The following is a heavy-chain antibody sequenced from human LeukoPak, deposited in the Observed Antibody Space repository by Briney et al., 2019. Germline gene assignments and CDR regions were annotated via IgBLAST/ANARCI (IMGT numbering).Heavy chain of an antibody. D-gene: IGHD3-9*01. Sequence: PGGSLRLSCAASGFTFRNHGMHWIRQVPGKGLEWIGEINHSGSTNYNPSLKSRVTISVDTSKNQFSLKLSSVTAADTAVYYCARESAERYFDYWGQGTLVTVSS. J-gene: IGHJ4*02. CDR1: GFTFRNHG. CDR2: INHSGST. CDR3: ARESAERYFDY. V-gene: IGHV4-34*01.